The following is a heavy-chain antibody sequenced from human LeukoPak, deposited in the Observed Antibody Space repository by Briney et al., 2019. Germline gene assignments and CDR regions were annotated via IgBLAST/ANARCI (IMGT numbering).Heavy chain of an antibody. CDR3: ARGCSSTSCHSLFDY. CDR1: GYTFTRYY. J-gene: IGHJ4*02. CDR2: INPNSGGT. Sequence: ASVKVSCKASGYTFTRYYMHWVRQAPGQGLEWMGRINPNSGGTNYAQKFQGRVTMTRDTSISTAYMELSRLRSDDTAVYYCARGCSSTSCHSLFDYWGQGTLVTVSS. V-gene: IGHV1-2*06. D-gene: IGHD2-2*01.